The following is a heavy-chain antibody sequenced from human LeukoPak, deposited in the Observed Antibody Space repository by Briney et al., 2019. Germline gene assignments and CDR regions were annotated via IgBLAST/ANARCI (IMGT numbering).Heavy chain of an antibody. D-gene: IGHD2-2*01. CDR3: AGSSTSCLSCGFDY. Sequence: PGGSLRLSCAASGFTFSSYAMSWVRQAPGEGLEWVSAISGSGGSTYYADSVKGRFTISRDNSKNTLYLQMNSLRAEDTAVYYCAGSSTSCLSCGFDYWGQGTLVTVSS. CDR2: ISGSGGST. CDR1: GFTFSSYA. V-gene: IGHV3-23*01. J-gene: IGHJ4*02.